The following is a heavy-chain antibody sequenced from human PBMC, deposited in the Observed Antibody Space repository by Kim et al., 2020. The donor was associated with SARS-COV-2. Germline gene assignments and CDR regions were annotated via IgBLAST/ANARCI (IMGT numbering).Heavy chain of an antibody. CDR1: GGTFSSYA. V-gene: IGHV1-69*13. Sequence: SVKVSCKASGGTFSSYAISWVRQAPGQGLEWMGGIIPLFGTADYAQKFQGRVTITADESTSTAYMELSSLRSEDTAVYYCARVGYSSGYGFGNYYYCGMDVWGQGTTVTVSS. D-gene: IGHD5-18*01. CDR2: IIPLFGTA. CDR3: ARVGYSSGYGFGNYYYCGMDV. J-gene: IGHJ6*02.